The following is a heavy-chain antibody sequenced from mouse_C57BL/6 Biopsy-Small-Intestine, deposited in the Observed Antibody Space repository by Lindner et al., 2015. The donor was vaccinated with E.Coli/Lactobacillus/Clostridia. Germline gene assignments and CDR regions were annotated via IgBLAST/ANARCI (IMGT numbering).Heavy chain of an antibody. Sequence: VQLQESGAELARPGASVKMSCKASGYTFTSYTMHWVKQRPGQGLEWIGYINPSSGYTKYNQKFKDKATLSADKSSSAAYMQLSSLTSEDSAVYYCARERGNYFDYWGQGTTLTVSS. CDR2: INPSSGYT. CDR3: ARERGNYFDY. CDR1: GYTFTSYT. V-gene: IGHV1-4*01. J-gene: IGHJ2*01.